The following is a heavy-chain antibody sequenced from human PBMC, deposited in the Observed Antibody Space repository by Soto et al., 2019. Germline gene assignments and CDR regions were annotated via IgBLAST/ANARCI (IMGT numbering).Heavy chain of an antibody. CDR3: AKHGPPPYHFHALFV. J-gene: IGHJ6*02. CDR1: GATLTRYG. CDR2: ISGYNGDT. Sequence: GASVKGSCKASGATLTRYGISWVRQAPGQGLEWMGWISGYNGDTTYAQKFQGRVTMTIDTSTSTAYMELRSLTSDDTAVYYCAKHGPPPYHFHALFVWG. D-gene: IGHD2-2*01. V-gene: IGHV1-18*01.